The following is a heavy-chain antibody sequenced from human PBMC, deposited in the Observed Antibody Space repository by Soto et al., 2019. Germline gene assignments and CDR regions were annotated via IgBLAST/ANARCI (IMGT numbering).Heavy chain of an antibody. J-gene: IGHJ5*02. D-gene: IGHD3-22*01. CDR1: GGTFSSYA. CDR2: VIPIFGTA. V-gene: IGHV1-69*06. Sequence: QVQLVQSGAEVKKPGSSVKVSCKASGGTFSSYAISWVRQAPGQGLEWMGGVIPIFGTANYAQKLQGRVTITADKSTSTSYMELSSLRSADTAVYYCARAGVTMIVGGWFDPWGQGTLVTVSS. CDR3: ARAGVTMIVGGWFDP.